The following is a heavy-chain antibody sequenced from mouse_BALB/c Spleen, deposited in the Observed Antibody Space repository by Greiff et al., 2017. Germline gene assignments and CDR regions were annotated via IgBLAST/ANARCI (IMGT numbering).Heavy chain of an antibody. V-gene: IGHV5-6-3*01. J-gene: IGHJ2*01. CDR3: ARGVTTEYYFDY. Sequence: EVHLVESGGGLVQPGGSLKLSCAASGFTFSSYGMSWVRQTPDKRLELVATINSNGGSTYYPDSVKGRFTISRDNAKNTLYLQMSSLKSEDTAMYYCARGVTTEYYFDYWGQGTTLTVSS. CDR1: GFTFSSYG. CDR2: INSNGGST. D-gene: IGHD2-2*01.